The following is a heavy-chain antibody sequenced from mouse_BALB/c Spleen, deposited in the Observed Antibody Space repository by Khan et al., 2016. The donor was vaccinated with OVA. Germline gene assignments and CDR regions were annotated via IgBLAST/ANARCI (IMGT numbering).Heavy chain of an antibody. CDR2: INPSTGYT. CDR3: ARRGLRWDFDY. Sequence: QVRLQQSVAELAKPGASVKMSCKASGYTFINYWILWIKQRPGQGLEWIGYINPSTGYTEYNQNFKDKATLTADKSSSTAYMQLSSLTSEDSTVYYCARRGLRWDFDYWGQGTTLTVSS. J-gene: IGHJ2*01. D-gene: IGHD1-1*01. V-gene: IGHV1-7*01. CDR1: GYTFINYW.